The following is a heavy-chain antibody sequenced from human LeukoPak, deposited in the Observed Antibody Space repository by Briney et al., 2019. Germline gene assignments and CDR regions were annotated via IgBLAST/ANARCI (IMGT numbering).Heavy chain of an antibody. Sequence: GGSLRLSCAASGFTFSSYWMSWVRQAPGKGLEWVAHIKQDGSEKYYVDSVKGRFTISRDNAKNSLYLQMNSLRAEDTAVYYCARGIYCSGGSCYSAYYWGQGTLVTVSS. D-gene: IGHD2-15*01. V-gene: IGHV3-7*01. J-gene: IGHJ4*02. CDR1: GFTFSSYW. CDR2: IKQDGSEK. CDR3: ARGIYCSGGSCYSAYY.